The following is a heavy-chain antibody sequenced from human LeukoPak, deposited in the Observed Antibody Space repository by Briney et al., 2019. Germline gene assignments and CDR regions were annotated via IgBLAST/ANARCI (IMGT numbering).Heavy chain of an antibody. J-gene: IGHJ6*02. V-gene: IGHV3-66*04. CDR3: ARRPSGSYYYYGMDV. CDR2: IYSGGST. Sequence: PGGSLRLSCAASGFTVSSNYMSWVRQAPGKGLEWVSVIYSGGSTYYADSVKGRFTISRDNSKNTLYLQMNSLRAEGTAVYYCARRPSGSYYYYGMDVWGQGTTVTVSS. CDR1: GFTVSSNY. D-gene: IGHD1-26*01.